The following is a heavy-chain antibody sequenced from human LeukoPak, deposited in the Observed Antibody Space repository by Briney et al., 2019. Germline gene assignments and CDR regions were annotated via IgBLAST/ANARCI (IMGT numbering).Heavy chain of an antibody. CDR3: SKPPGLSDKGVAGPGQYSFGI. D-gene: IGHD2-15*01. Sequence: SETLSLTCTVSGGSISSSSYYWGWIRQPPGKGLEWIGSIYYSGSTYYNPSLKSRVTISVDTSKNQFSLKLSSVTAADTAVYYLSKPPGLSDKGVAGPGQYSFGIWGQGTLVNVSS. V-gene: IGHV4-39*01. CDR1: GGSISSSSYY. CDR2: IYYSGST. J-gene: IGHJ1*01.